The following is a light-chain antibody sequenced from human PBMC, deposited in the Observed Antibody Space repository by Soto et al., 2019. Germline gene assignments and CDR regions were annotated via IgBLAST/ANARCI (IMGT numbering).Light chain of an antibody. CDR3: QQYNSYSPT. V-gene: IGKV1-5*01. CDR1: QTISSW. CDR2: DAS. Sequence: DVKMSQSPSTLSGSIGDRVTITCRASQTISSWLAWYQQKPGKAPKLLIYDASSLESGVPSRFSGSGSGTEFTLTISSLQPDDFATYYCQQYNSYSPTFGQRTKVAIK. J-gene: IGKJ1*01.